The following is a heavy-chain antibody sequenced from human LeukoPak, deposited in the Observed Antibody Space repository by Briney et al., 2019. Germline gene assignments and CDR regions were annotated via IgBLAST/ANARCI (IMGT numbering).Heavy chain of an antibody. D-gene: IGHD6-6*01. CDR3: ARGRTYRSSSWFDP. CDR2: ISYSGNT. J-gene: IGHJ5*02. Sequence: SETLSLTCTVSGGSINNYYWSWIRQPPGKGLEWIGYISYSGNTNYNPSLKSRVTISVDTSKNQFSLKLSSVTAADTAVYYCARGRTYRSSSWFDPWGQGTLVTVSS. CDR1: GGSINNYY. V-gene: IGHV4-59*01.